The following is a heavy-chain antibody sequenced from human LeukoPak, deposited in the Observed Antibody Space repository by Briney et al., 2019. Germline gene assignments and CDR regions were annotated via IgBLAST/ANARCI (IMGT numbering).Heavy chain of an antibody. J-gene: IGHJ3*02. D-gene: IGHD2-2*01. CDR1: GGTFTSYA. CDR3: ARDDLDNYAWLPDAFDI. CDR2: IIPIFGTA. Sequence: SVTVSCKASGGTFTSYAISWVRQAPGQGLEWMGRIIPIFGTANYAQKFQGRVTITTDESTSTAYMELGSLRSEDTAVYYCARDDLDNYAWLPDAFDIWGQGTMVTVSS. V-gene: IGHV1-69*05.